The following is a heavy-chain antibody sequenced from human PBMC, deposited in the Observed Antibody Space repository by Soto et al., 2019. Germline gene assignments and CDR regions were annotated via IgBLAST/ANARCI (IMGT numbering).Heavy chain of an antibody. D-gene: IGHD1-1*01. V-gene: IGHV4-39*02. Sequence: SETLSLTCTVSGGSISSISHSWGWIRQSPGQGLEWIGNIFYNGITYYNPSLKSRVTIYADTSKNHFSLKLRSVTVAETAVYSCARIVTGTQYYFDFWGQGYLVTVSS. CDR3: ARIVTGTQYYFDF. CDR1: GGSISSISHS. CDR2: IFYNGIT. J-gene: IGHJ4*02.